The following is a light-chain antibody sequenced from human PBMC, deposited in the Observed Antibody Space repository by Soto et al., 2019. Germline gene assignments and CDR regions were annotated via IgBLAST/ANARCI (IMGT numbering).Light chain of an antibody. CDR1: SSDVGGYNY. CDR3: CSYAGSSTWV. V-gene: IGLV2-11*01. CDR2: DVS. J-gene: IGLJ3*02. Sequence: QSALTQPRSVSGSPGQSVTISCTGTSSDVGGYNYVSWYQQHPGKAPKLIIYDVSKWPSGVPDRFSGSKSGYTASLTISGLQAEDEADYYCCSYAGSSTWVFGRGTKLTVL.